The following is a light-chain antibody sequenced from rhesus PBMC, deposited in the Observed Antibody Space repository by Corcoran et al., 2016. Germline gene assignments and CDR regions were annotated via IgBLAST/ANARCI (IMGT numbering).Light chain of an antibody. CDR2: KAS. Sequence: DIQMTQSPSSLSASVGDRVTITCRASENVNNYLNWYQQTPGKAPKLLIYKASNLQSGVPSRFSGSGSGTDYTFPISSLQPEDVATCYCQHGYGTPFTFDPGAKLDI. V-gene: IGKV1-74*01. CDR3: QHGYGTPFT. J-gene: IGKJ3*01. CDR1: ENVNNY.